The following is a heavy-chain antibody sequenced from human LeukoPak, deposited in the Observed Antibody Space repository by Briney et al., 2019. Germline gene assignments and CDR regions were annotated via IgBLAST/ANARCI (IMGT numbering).Heavy chain of an antibody. J-gene: IGHJ4*02. V-gene: IGHV3-66*01. CDR3: ARERGSSGWATFDY. Sequence: GGPLRLSCAASGFSVSSNYMGWVRQAPGRGLEWVSVIFSGGGAYYADSVKGRFTVSRDNSKNTVSLHMNSLRDEDTAIYYCARERGSSGWATFDYWGQGTLVTVSS. CDR2: IFSGGGA. D-gene: IGHD6-19*01. CDR1: GFSVSSNY.